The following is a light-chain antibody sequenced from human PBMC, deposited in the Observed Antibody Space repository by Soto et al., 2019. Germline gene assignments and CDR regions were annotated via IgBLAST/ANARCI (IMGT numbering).Light chain of an antibody. CDR1: SSNIGNNA. J-gene: IGLJ1*01. Sequence: ALTQPPSASEAPRQRVTISCSGSSSNIGNNAVNWYQQLPGKAPKLLMFYDNLLPSGVSDRFSGSKSGTSASLAISGLQSEDEADYYCAAWDDSLNGYVFGTGTKVTVL. CDR2: YDN. V-gene: IGLV1-36*01. CDR3: AAWDDSLNGYV.